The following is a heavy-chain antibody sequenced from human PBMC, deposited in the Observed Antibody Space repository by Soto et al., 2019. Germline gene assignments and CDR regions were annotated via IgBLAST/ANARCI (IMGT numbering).Heavy chain of an antibody. V-gene: IGHV4-39*01. CDR1: GGSISSSSYY. CDR3: ARHSIHVGAAAGMYFQH. Sequence: QLQLQESGPGLVKPSETLSLTCTVSGGSISSSSYYWGWIRQPPGKGLEWIGSIYYSGSTYYNPSLKSRVTISVDTSKNQFSLKLSSVTAADTAVYYCARHSIHVGAAAGMYFQHWGQGTLVTVSS. J-gene: IGHJ1*01. CDR2: IYYSGST. D-gene: IGHD6-13*01.